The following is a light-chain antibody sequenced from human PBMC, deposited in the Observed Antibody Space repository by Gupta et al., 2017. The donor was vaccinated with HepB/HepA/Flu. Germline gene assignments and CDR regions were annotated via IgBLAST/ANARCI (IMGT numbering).Light chain of an antibody. Sequence: DIVMTQSPATLSVSPGEGAILSCRASQSIRTNLAWYQQKPGQAPRPLIYGATNRATGIPARFSGSGSGTDFTLTISSLQSEDFAVYYCQQYDDWPPLTFGGGTKVQIK. CDR1: QSIRTN. V-gene: IGKV3-15*01. J-gene: IGKJ4*01. CDR2: GAT. CDR3: QQYDDWPPLT.